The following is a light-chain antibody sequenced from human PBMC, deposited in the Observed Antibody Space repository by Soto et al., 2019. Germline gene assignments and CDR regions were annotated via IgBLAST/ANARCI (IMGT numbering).Light chain of an antibody. CDR1: QTISSW. V-gene: IGKV1-5*01. Sequence: DIQLTQSPSTLYASLGDRVTITCRASQTISSWLAWYRQKPGKAPDLLIYDASELQSGVPASFSGSESGTEFTLTIASLQPDDFATYYCQQYYNYSTFGQGTKVDIK. CDR2: DAS. J-gene: IGKJ1*01. CDR3: QQYYNYST.